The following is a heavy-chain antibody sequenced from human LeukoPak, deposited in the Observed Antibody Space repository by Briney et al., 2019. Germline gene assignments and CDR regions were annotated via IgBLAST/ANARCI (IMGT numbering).Heavy chain of an antibody. CDR3: ARDRVSSSLYYGMDV. CDR1: GFTFSSYS. CDR2: ISSSSSTI. Sequence: GGSLRLSCAASGFTFSSYSMNWVRQAPGKGLEGVSYISSSSSTIYYADSVKGRFTISRDNAKNSLYLQMNSLRAEDTAVYYCARDRVSSSLYYGMDVWGQGTTVTVSS. V-gene: IGHV3-48*01. J-gene: IGHJ6*02. D-gene: IGHD6-6*01.